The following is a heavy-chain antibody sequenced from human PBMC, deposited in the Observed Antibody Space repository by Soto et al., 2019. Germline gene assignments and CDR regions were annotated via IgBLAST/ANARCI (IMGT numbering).Heavy chain of an antibody. V-gene: IGHV1-2*02. J-gene: IGHJ6*02. CDR2: INPNSGGT. D-gene: IGHD3-22*01. CDR1: GYTFTGYY. CDR3: ARNMRSTMIYYYGMDV. Sequence: GASVQVSCKASGYTFTGYYMHWVRQAPGQGLEWMGWINPNSGGTNYAQKFQGRVTMTRDTSISTAYMELSRLRSDDTAVYYCARNMRSTMIYYYGMDVWGQGTTVTVSS.